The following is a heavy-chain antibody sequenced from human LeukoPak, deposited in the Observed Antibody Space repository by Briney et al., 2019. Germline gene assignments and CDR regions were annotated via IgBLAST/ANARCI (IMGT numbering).Heavy chain of an antibody. CDR3: ARGRIQLWSGNYYYGTDV. CDR2: INHSGST. D-gene: IGHD5-18*01. V-gene: IGHV4-34*01. J-gene: IGHJ6*04. CDR1: GGSFSGYY. Sequence: SETLSLTFAVYGGSFSGYYWSWIRQPPGKGLEWIGEINHSGSTNYNPSLKSRVTISVDTSKNQFSLKLSSVTAADTAVYYCARGRIQLWSGNYYYGTDVWGKGTTVTVSS.